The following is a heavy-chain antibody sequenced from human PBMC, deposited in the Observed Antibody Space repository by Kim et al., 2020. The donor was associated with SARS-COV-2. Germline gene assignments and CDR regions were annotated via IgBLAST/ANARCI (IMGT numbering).Heavy chain of an antibody. CDR3: ARLGAAAYPTS. V-gene: IGHV4-39*01. CDR2: T. J-gene: IGHJ5*02. D-gene: IGHD6-13*01. Sequence: THSRPPPRRRVTISVDTSKNQFSLQLSSVTAADTAVYYCARLGAAAYPTSWGQGTLVTVSS.